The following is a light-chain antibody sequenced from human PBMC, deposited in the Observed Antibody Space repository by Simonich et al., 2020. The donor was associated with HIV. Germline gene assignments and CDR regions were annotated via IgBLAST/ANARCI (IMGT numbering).Light chain of an antibody. J-gene: IGKJ1*01. CDR1: QSISNN. V-gene: IGKV3-20*01. CDR3: QQYGSSVRWT. Sequence: EIVMTQSPAALSVSPGERATLSCRASQSISNNLAWYQQKPGQAPRLLIYGASSRATGIPDRFSGSGSGTDFTLTISRLEPEDFAVYYCQQYGSSVRWTFGQGTKVEIK. CDR2: GAS.